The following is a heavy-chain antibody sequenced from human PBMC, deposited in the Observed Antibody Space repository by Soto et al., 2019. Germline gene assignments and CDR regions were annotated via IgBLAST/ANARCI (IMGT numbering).Heavy chain of an antibody. D-gene: IGHD3-3*01. CDR2: ISGSGGAT. CDR3: ARDRVIWSGYPRPEYYYYGMDV. J-gene: IGHJ6*02. V-gene: IGHV3-23*01. Sequence: GGSLRLSCAASGFTFSAYAMSWVRQAPGKGLEWVSVISGSGGATYYADSVKGRFTISRDNSKNTLYLQMNSLRAEDTAVYYCARDRVIWSGYPRPEYYYYGMDVWGQGTTVTVSS. CDR1: GFTFSAYA.